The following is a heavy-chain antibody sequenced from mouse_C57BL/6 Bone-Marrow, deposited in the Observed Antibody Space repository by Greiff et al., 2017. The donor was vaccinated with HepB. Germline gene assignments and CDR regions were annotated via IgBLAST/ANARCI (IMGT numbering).Heavy chain of an antibody. CDR2: SRNKANDYTT. Sequence: EVQLVESGGGLVQSGRSLRLSCATSGFTFSDFYMEWVRQAPGKGLEWIAASRNKANDYTTEYSASGKGRFIVSRDTSQSILYLQMNALRAEDTAIYYCARDAEGYAKDYWGQGTSVTVSS. V-gene: IGHV7-1*01. J-gene: IGHJ4*01. CDR3: ARDAEGYAKDY. CDR1: GFTFSDFY.